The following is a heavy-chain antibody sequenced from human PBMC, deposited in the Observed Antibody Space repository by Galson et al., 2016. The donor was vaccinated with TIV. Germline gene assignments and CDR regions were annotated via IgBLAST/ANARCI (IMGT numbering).Heavy chain of an antibody. CDR1: GFTFSDYS. D-gene: IGHD4-11*01. CDR2: ISRSSSYR. CDR3: ARSLYSNYGYSDT. J-gene: IGHJ5*02. Sequence: SLRLSCAASGFTFSDYSMNWVRQAPGKGPEWVSVISRSSSYRYYTNSVKGRFTISRDNAKNSLYLQMSSLRVEDTAVYYCARSLYSNYGYSDTWGQGILVTVSS. V-gene: IGHV3-21*01.